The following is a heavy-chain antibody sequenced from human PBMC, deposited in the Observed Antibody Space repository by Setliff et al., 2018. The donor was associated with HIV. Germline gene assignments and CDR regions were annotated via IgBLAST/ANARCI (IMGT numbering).Heavy chain of an antibody. CDR2: IYHTGRT. V-gene: IGHV4-59*01. CDR1: GGSITTYY. CDR3: AKVLGVIMAFDI. Sequence: SETLSLTCSLSGGSITTYYWSWLRQTPGRGLEWLGYIYHTGRTVYNPSLGSRVTISMDTSRNQFSLNLRSATAADTGVYYCAKVLGVIMAFDIWGPGALVTVSS. J-gene: IGHJ3*02.